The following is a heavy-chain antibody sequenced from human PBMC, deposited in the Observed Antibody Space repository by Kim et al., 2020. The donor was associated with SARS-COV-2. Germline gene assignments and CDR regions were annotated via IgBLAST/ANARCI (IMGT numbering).Heavy chain of an antibody. V-gene: IGHV4-61*02. Sequence: NPSLKSRVTISVDTSKNQFSLKLSSVTAADTAVYYCARGFIAAAGPIFDYWGQGTLVTVSS. J-gene: IGHJ4*02. D-gene: IGHD6-13*01. CDR3: ARGFIAAAGPIFDY.